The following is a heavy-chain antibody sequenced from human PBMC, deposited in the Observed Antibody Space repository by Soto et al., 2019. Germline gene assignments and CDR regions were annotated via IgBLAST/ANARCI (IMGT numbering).Heavy chain of an antibody. CDR1: GFTFSSYS. D-gene: IGHD3-10*01. J-gene: IGHJ6*02. Sequence: GGSLRLSCAASGFTFSSYSMNWVRQAPGKGLEWVSSISSSSSYIYYSDSVKGRFTISRDNAKNSLYLQMNSLRAEDTAVYYCAREGVQHGSGPYYYYGMDVWGQGTTVTVSS. CDR2: ISSSSSYI. CDR3: AREGVQHGSGPYYYYGMDV. V-gene: IGHV3-21*01.